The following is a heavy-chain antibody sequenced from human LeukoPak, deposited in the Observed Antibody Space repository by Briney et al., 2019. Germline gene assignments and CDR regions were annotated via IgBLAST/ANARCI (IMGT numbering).Heavy chain of an antibody. CDR1: GLTFSSYA. V-gene: IGHV3-23*01. J-gene: IGHJ4*02. Sequence: GGSLRLSRAASGLTFSSYAMSCVRQPPGKGLEWVSSTSGSGDRKYSADSVKGRFTISRDNSKNTLYLQMNSLRAEDTAVYYCAKDGVRPDFGDYYSADFWGQGTLVTVSS. CDR3: AKDGVRPDFGDYYSADF. CDR2: TSGSGDRK. D-gene: IGHD4-17*01.